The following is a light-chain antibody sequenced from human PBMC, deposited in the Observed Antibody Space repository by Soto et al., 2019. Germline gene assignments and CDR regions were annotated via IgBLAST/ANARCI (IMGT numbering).Light chain of an antibody. Sequence: DIQMTQAPSSLSASGGDRVTIICRASQGIRNDLGWYQQQPGKAPKLLIYAASSLQSGVPSRFSGSGSGTDFTPTISSLEPQDFAVYYCQQRSNWPPITFGQGTRLEIK. CDR1: QGIRND. V-gene: IGKV1-17*01. CDR3: QQRSNWPPIT. J-gene: IGKJ5*01. CDR2: AAS.